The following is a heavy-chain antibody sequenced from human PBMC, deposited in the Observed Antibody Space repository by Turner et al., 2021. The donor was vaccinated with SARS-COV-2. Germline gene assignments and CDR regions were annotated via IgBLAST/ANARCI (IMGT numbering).Heavy chain of an antibody. CDR3: AKGPMYSSGSTAG. CDR2: ISGSGGST. CDR1: GFTFISYA. J-gene: IGHJ4*02. V-gene: IGHV3-23*01. Sequence: EVPLLESGGGLVQSGGSMRLSCAASGFTFISYAMSWVRQAPGKGLEWVSAISGSGGSTYYSYSVKGRFTISIDNSKNTLYLQINILRAEDTAVYYCAKGPMYSSGSTAGWGQGTLVTVSS. D-gene: IGHD6-19*01.